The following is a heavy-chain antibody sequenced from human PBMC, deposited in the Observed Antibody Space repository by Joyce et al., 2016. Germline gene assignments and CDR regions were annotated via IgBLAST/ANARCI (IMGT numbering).Heavy chain of an antibody. J-gene: IGHJ3*02. V-gene: IGHV3-30*18. D-gene: IGHD1-14*01. CDR1: GFTFSSYG. CDR2: ISYDGSNK. Sequence: QVQLVESGGGVVQPGRSLRLSCVASGFTFSSYGMHWVRQAPGKGLEWVTFISYDGSNKYYADSVKGRFTISRDKSNKTLFLQMNSLRPEDTAVYYCAKEKNTYNLGDAFDIWGQGTIVSVSS. CDR3: AKEKNTYNLGDAFDI.